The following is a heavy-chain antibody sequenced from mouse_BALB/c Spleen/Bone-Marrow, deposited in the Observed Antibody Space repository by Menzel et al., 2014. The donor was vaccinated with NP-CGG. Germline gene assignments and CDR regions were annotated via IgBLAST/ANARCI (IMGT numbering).Heavy chain of an antibody. J-gene: IGHJ3*01. CDR3: AREVIYYDYAGFAY. CDR2: INPYNGGT. V-gene: IGHV1-26*01. CDR1: GYSFTGCT. Sequence: VESGASMKISCKASGYSFTGCTMNWVKQSHGKNLEWIGLINPYNGGTSYNQKFKGKATLTVDKSSSTAYMELLSLTSEDSAVYYCAREVIYYDYAGFAYWGQGTLVTVSA. D-gene: IGHD2-4*01.